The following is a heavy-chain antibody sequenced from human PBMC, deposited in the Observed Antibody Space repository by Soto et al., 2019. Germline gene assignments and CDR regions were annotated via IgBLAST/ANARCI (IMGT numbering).Heavy chain of an antibody. CDR2: APHEGSKE. CDR1: GFTFTRFA. V-gene: IGHV3-30*09. J-gene: IGHJ4*02. D-gene: IGHD3-22*01. CDR3: ATGEAHYYDTSHC. Sequence: QVQLVESGGGVVQPGRSLRLSCVGSGFTFTRFAMHWVRQAPGKGLEWVAVAPHEGSKEQYADSVKGRFAISRDNSKNTLYLQMNSLTVEDTAMYYCATGEAHYYDTSHCWGQGAEVTVSS.